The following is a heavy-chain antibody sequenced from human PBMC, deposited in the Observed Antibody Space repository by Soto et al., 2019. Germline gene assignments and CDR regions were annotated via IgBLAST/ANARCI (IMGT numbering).Heavy chain of an antibody. CDR3: ENETIQVGGPNYFDY. D-gene: IGHD1-1*01. V-gene: IGHV3-30*18. CDR1: GLSLSRYG. J-gene: IGHJ4*02. Sequence: GSLRLSWEASGLSLSRYGMDWVRQAPGMGLEWVAVISWDGLAQYYGDSVRGRFTISRDNSQSTLYLQMNSLRTEDTAIYYCENETIQVGGPNYFDYWGQGVLVTISS. CDR2: ISWDGLAQ.